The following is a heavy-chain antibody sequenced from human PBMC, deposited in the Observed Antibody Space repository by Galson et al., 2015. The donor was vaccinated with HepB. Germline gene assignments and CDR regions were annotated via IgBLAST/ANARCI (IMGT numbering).Heavy chain of an antibody. D-gene: IGHD6-6*01. CDR2: INHSGST. CDR1: GGSFSGYY. CDR3: ARARIAARVDY. Sequence: SETLSLTCAVYGGSFSGYYWSWIRQPPGKGLEWIGEINHSGSTNYNPSLKSRVTISVDTSKNQFSLKLSSVTAADTAVYYCARARIAARVDYWGKGTLVTVSS. J-gene: IGHJ4*02. V-gene: IGHV4-34*01.